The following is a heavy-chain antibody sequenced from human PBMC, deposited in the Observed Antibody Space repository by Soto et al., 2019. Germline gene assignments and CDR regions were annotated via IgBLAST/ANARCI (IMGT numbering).Heavy chain of an antibody. CDR2: FDPEERET. Sequence: GASVKVSCKVSGYTLSKLSIHWVRQAPGKGLEWMGGFDPEERETIYAQKFQGRVTMTRNTSISTAYIELSSLRSEDTAVYYCASSGSGWYLYWGQGTLVTVSS. D-gene: IGHD6-19*01. J-gene: IGHJ4*02. CDR3: ASSGSGWYLY. CDR1: GYTLSKLS. V-gene: IGHV1-24*01.